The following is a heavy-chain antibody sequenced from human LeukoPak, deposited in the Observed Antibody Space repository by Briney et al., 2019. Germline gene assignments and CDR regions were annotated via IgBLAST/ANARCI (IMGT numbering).Heavy chain of an antibody. V-gene: IGHV3-74*01. Sequence: AGGSLRLSCAASGFTFSSYWMHWVRHAPGKGLVWVSRINTDGSSTSYADSVKGRFTISRDNSKNTLYLQMNSLRAEDTAVYYCAKDKSIITISADPGAFDIWGQGTMVTVSS. D-gene: IGHD3-3*01. J-gene: IGHJ3*02. CDR1: GFTFSSYW. CDR3: AKDKSIITISADPGAFDI. CDR2: INTDGSST.